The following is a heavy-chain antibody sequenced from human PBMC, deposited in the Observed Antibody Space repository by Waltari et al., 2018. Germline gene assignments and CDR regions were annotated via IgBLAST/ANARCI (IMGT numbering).Heavy chain of an antibody. J-gene: IGHJ4*02. CDR3: ARGTLPDY. Sequence: EVQLVESGGGLVQPGGSLRLSCAASGFTFSSFWRSWVRQAPGKGLEWVANIKQDGSEKYYVDSVKGRFTISRDNAKNSLYLQMNSLRAEDTAVYYCARGTLPDYWGQGTLVTVSS. CDR1: GFTFSSFW. D-gene: IGHD1-26*01. CDR2: IKQDGSEK. V-gene: IGHV3-7*01.